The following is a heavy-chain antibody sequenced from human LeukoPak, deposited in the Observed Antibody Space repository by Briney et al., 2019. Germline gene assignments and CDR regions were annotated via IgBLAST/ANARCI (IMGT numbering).Heavy chain of an antibody. D-gene: IGHD3-9*01. V-gene: IGHV3-49*03. Sequence: GGSLRLSCTASGFTFGDYAMSWFRQAPGKGLEWVGFIRSKAYGGTTEYAASVKGRFTISRDDSKSIAYLQMNSLKTEDTAVYYCTREGHDILTGYYMTIDYWGQGTLVTVSS. J-gene: IGHJ4*02. CDR3: TREGHDILTGYYMTIDY. CDR1: GFTFGDYA. CDR2: IRSKAYGGTT.